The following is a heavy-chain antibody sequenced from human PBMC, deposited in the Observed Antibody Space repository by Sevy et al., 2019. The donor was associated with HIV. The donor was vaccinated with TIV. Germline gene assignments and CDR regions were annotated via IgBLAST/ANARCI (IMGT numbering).Heavy chain of an antibody. Sequence: GGSLRLSCAASGFTFNMYWMTWVRQAPGKGLEWVANIKEDGSQKNYLDSVKGRFIISRDNAKESLYLQINSLRAEDTAVYYCARYCSGGSCYSHLPNYHYGMDVWGQGTTVTVSS. V-gene: IGHV3-7*01. CDR1: GFTFNMYW. J-gene: IGHJ6*02. CDR2: IKEDGSQK. D-gene: IGHD2-15*01. CDR3: ARYCSGGSCYSHLPNYHYGMDV.